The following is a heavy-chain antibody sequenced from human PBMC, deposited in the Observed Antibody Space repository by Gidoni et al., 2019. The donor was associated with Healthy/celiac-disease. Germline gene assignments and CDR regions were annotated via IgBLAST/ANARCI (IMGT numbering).Heavy chain of an antibody. D-gene: IGHD6-6*01. CDR3: ARGEGGAARGGLDY. CDR1: VGSFSGYY. V-gene: IGHV4-34*01. CDR2: ITHRGST. J-gene: IGHJ4*02. Sequence: QVQLQQWGAGLLKPSETLSLTCALYVGSFSGYYWTWIRQPPGKGLRWVGEITHRGSTNYNPSLKMRVTISVDTSKNQFSLKLSSVTAADTAVYYCARGEGGAARGGLDYWGQGTLVTVSS.